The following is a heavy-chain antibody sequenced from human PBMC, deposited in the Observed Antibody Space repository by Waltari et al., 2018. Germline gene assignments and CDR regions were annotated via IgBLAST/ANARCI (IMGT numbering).Heavy chain of an antibody. CDR1: GGSTSTYY. J-gene: IGHJ6*03. D-gene: IGHD6-6*01. Sequence: QVQLQESGPGLVMPSETLSLTCTVSGGSTSTYYWSWIRQPPGKGLAWLGFIYYTGSTNYNPSLKSRVTISVDTSNNYFSLKLGSVTAADTAVYYCARHGYSTSSGYYFYMDIWGKGTTVTISS. CDR3: ARHGYSTSSGYYFYMDI. V-gene: IGHV4-59*08. CDR2: IYYTGST.